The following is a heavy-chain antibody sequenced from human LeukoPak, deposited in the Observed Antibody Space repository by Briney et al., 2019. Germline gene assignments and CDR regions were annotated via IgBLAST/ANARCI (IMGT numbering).Heavy chain of an antibody. Sequence: ASVKVSCKVSGYTLSELSMHWLRQAPGKGLEWMGGFDPEDGETIYAQKFQVRVTMTAYTSTDTAYMELSSMRSEDTAVYYCATETYSYGGGYFHYWGQGTLVTVSS. V-gene: IGHV1-24*01. CDR1: GYTLSELS. D-gene: IGHD5-18*01. CDR2: FDPEDGET. CDR3: ATETYSYGGGYFHY. J-gene: IGHJ4*02.